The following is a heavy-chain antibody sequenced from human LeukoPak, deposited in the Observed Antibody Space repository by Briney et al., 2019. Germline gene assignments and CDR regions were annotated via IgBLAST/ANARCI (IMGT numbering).Heavy chain of an antibody. CDR2: IYYSGST. Sequence: SETLSLTCTVSGGSISSYYWSWIRQPPGKGLEWIGYIYYSGSTNYSPSLKSRVTISVDTSKNQFSLKPSSVTAEDTAVYHCARVTLRDPRAVLVKRSDYYDSSGYYDWFDPWGQGTLVTVSS. CDR1: GGSISSYY. J-gene: IGHJ5*02. D-gene: IGHD3-22*01. V-gene: IGHV4-59*01. CDR3: ARVTLRDPRAVLVKRSDYYDSSGYYDWFDP.